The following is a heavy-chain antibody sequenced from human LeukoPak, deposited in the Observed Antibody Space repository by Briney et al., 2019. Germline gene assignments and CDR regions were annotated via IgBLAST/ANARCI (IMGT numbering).Heavy chain of an antibody. D-gene: IGHD3-22*01. CDR2: ISGSGGST. CDR3: AKRSHYDSGGLRSDY. Sequence: PGGSLRLSCAASGFTFSSYAMSWVRQAPGKGLEWVSAISGSGGSTHYADSVKGRFTISRDNSKNTLYLQMNSLRAEDTAVYYCAKRSHYDSGGLRSDYWGQGTLVTVSS. V-gene: IGHV3-23*01. J-gene: IGHJ4*02. CDR1: GFTFSSYA.